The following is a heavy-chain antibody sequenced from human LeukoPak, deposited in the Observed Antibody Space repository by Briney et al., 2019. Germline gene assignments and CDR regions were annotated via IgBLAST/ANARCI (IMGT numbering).Heavy chain of an antibody. D-gene: IGHD3-10*01. J-gene: IGHJ6*03. Sequence: VASVKVSCKASGYTFTGYYMHWVRQAPGQGLEWMGWINPNSGGTNYAQKFQGRVTMTRDTSISTAYMELSGLRSDDTAVYYCARDPARTYGSTYYYYMDVWGKGTTVTVSS. CDR1: GYTFTGYY. V-gene: IGHV1-2*02. CDR3: ARDPARTYGSTYYYYMDV. CDR2: INPNSGGT.